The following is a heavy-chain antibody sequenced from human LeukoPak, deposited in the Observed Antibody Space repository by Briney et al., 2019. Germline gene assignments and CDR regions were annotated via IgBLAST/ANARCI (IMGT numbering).Heavy chain of an antibody. CDR2: ISGSGEST. CDR3: AKTSLSLPSVAGMPSYFDF. V-gene: IGHV3-23*01. J-gene: IGHJ4*02. CDR1: GITFSSYA. Sequence: GSLRLSCAASGITFSSYAMSWVRQAPGKGLEWVSAISGSGESTYYADSVKGRFTISRDNSKNTLYVQLNSLRAEDTAVYYCAKTSLSLPSVAGMPSYFDFWGQGTLVTVSS. D-gene: IGHD6-19*01.